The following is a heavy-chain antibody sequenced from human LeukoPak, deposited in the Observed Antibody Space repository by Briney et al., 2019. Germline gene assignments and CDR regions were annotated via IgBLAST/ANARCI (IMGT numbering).Heavy chain of an antibody. V-gene: IGHV1-18*01. D-gene: IGHD2-8*01. CDR3: ARVPTNRVYVIKDYFGY. Sequence: AASVKVSCKASGYTFTNYGISWVRQAPGQGLEWMGWISAYNGNTNYAQKLQGRVTMTTDTSTSTAYMELRSLRSDDTAVYYCARVPTNRVYVIKDYFGYWGQGTLVTVSS. CDR2: ISAYNGNT. CDR1: GYTFTNYG. J-gene: IGHJ4*02.